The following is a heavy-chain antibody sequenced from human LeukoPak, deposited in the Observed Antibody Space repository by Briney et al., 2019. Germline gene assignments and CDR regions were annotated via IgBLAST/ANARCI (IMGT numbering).Heavy chain of an antibody. CDR1: GFTFKTYA. V-gene: IGHV3-30*18. J-gene: IGHJ5*02. Sequence: GRSLRLSCAASGFTFKTYAIHWVRQAPGKGLEWVAVISFDGGSKYYADSVKGRFIISRDNSKNTLYLQMNSLRAEDTAVYYCAKGGHYYGSGSYFGWFDPWGQGTLVTVSS. CDR3: AKGGHYYGSGSYFGWFDP. D-gene: IGHD3-10*01. CDR2: ISFDGGSK.